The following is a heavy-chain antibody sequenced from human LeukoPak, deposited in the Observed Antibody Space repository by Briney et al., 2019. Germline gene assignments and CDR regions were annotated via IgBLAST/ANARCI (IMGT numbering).Heavy chain of an antibody. V-gene: IGHV3-53*01. CDR1: GFTFSSNY. CDR3: ERSGFRGVIVEFDY. CDR2: IYSGGST. D-gene: IGHD3-10*01. Sequence: GGSLRLSCAASGFTFSSNYMSWVRQAPGKGLEWVSVIYSGGSTYYADSVKGRFTISRDNSKNTLYLQMNSLRAEDTAVYYCERSGFRGVIVEFDYWGQGTLVTVSS. J-gene: IGHJ4*02.